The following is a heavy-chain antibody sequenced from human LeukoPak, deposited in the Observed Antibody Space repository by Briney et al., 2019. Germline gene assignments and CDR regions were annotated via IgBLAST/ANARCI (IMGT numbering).Heavy chain of an antibody. J-gene: IGHJ4*02. CDR1: GFPFSSYA. CDR3: AKGGGYGSGTYSED. V-gene: IGHV3-23*01. CDR2: ISGSGGST. D-gene: IGHD3-10*01. Sequence: GGSLRLSCAASGFPFSSYAMGWVRQSPGEGLEWVSCISGSGGSTYYAESVKGRFTISRDNSKNTLYLQMNSLRAEDTAVYYCAKGGGYGSGTYSEDWGQGILVTVSS.